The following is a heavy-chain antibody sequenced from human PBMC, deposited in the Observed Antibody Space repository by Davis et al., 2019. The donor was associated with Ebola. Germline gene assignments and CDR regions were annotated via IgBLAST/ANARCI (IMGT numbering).Heavy chain of an antibody. CDR3: ARAYFEGGFYYYYNMDV. V-gene: IGHV4-39*07. J-gene: IGHJ6*03. CDR1: GGSITSNRYY. Sequence: GSLRLSCTVSGGSITSNRYYWGWVRQPPEKGLEWIGTIYYTGNTFYIPSLKSRVTMSVDTSTNQFSLKLISVTAADSGVYYCARAYFEGGFYYYYNMDVWGQGTTVTVSS. D-gene: IGHD3-22*01. CDR2: IYYTGNT.